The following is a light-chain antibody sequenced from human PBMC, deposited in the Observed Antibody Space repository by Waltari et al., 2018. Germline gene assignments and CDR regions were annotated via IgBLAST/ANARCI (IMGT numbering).Light chain of an antibody. Sequence: GLRYLMKVNREGGSSRGDEIPGRLSGSSSGAERYLTISSLQSEDEADYYCQTGGHGTWVFGGGTKLTVL. J-gene: IGLJ3*02. CDR2: VNREGGS. CDR3: QTGGHGTWV. V-gene: IGLV4-69*01.